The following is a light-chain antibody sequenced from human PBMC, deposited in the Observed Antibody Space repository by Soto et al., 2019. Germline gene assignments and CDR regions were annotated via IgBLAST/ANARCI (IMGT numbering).Light chain of an antibody. CDR3: QQYNKWPRT. Sequence: EIVMTQSPATLSVSPGERATLSCRASQSVSTTLAWYQQKPGQAPRLLIYSASTRATDIPVRFSASGSGTEFTLTISSLQSEDFAVYYCQQYNKWPRTFGQGTKVEIK. CDR2: SAS. V-gene: IGKV3-15*01. J-gene: IGKJ1*01. CDR1: QSVSTT.